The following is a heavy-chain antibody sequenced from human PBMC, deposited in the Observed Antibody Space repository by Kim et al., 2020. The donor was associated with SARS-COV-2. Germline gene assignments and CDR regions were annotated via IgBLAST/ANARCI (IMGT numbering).Heavy chain of an antibody. CDR1: GGSISHYY. CDR3: ASDGAEDDAFDV. D-gene: IGHD3-16*01. J-gene: IGHJ3*01. Sequence: SETLSLTCTVSGGSISHYYWNWIWQSPGKKLEWIAYVYYSGTTNYNPSLKSRATISLDISKKQFSLQLTSVTAADTAVYYCASDGAEDDAFDVWGQGTLVTVS. V-gene: IGHV4-59*01. CDR2: VYYSGTT.